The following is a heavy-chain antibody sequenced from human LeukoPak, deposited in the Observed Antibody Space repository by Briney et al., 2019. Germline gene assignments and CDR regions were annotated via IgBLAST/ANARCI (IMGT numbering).Heavy chain of an antibody. CDR1: GGSTSSSGYY. D-gene: IGHD2-15*01. Sequence: SETLSLTFTVSGGSTSSSGYYWGWIRQPPGKGLEWIGIIYYSGTTYYNPSLKSRVTISIDTSKNQFSLKLSSVTAADTAVYFCARNFPGVGCSGGSCYDYWGQGTLVTVSS. J-gene: IGHJ4*02. CDR2: IYYSGTT. CDR3: ARNFPGVGCSGGSCYDY. V-gene: IGHV4-39*07.